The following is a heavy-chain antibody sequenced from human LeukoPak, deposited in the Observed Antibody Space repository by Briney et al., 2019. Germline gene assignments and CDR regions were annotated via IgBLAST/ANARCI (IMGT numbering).Heavy chain of an antibody. CDR2: MNPNSGNT. CDR3: VFYSSSRTRKYYFDY. J-gene: IGHJ4*02. V-gene: IGHV1-8*01. CDR1: GYTFTSYD. Sequence: GASVTVSCKASGYTFTSYDINWVRQATGQGLEWMGWMNPNSGNTGYAQKFQGRVTMTRNTSISTAYMELSSLRSEDTAVYYCVFYSSSRTRKYYFDYWGQGTLVTVSS. D-gene: IGHD6-13*01.